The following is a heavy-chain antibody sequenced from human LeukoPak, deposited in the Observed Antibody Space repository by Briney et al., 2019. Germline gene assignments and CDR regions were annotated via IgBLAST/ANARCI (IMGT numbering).Heavy chain of an antibody. Sequence: TGGSLRLSCVVSGFTVSSNYMSWVRQAPGKGLEWVSIIYSDGSTYYADSVKGRFTISRDNSKNTVYLQMNSLRAEDTALYYCARGTYYDSSGYSGVRLFDYWGQGTLVTVSS. J-gene: IGHJ4*02. CDR3: ARGTYYDSSGYSGVRLFDY. D-gene: IGHD3-22*01. V-gene: IGHV3-53*01. CDR2: IYSDGST. CDR1: GFTVSSNY.